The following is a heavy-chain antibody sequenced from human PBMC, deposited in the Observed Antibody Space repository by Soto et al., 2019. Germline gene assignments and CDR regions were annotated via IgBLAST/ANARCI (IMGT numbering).Heavy chain of an antibody. V-gene: IGHV4-31*03. Sequence: QVQLQESGPGLVKPSQTLSLTCTVSGDSISSGGYYWSWIRQHPGKGLEWSGYIYYSGSTYYNPSLKSRVIISVDTSKNQFSLKLSSVTAADTAVYYCARGSTVAAILFDYWGQGTLVTVSS. J-gene: IGHJ4*02. CDR1: GDSISSGGYY. D-gene: IGHD2-15*01. CDR2: IYYSGST. CDR3: ARGSTVAAILFDY.